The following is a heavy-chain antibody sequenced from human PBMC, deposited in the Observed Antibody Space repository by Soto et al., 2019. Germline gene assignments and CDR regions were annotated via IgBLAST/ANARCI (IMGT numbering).Heavy chain of an antibody. CDR3: ALLRYSSGFGNVGGAFDF. J-gene: IGHJ3*01. D-gene: IGHD2-15*01. CDR1: GYEVTSLW. Sequence: GESLKISCEGSGYEVTSLWIGWVRQVPGKGLEWMGSIYPGDSDTKFSPSFQGQVTISADRTIYTAYLQWSSLKASDTAMYYCALLRYSSGFGNVGGAFDFSGQGTMVTVSS. CDR2: IYPGDSDT. V-gene: IGHV5-51*01.